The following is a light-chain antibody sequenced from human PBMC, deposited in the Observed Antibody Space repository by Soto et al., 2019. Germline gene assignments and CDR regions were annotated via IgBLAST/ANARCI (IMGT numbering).Light chain of an antibody. J-gene: IGLJ1*01. CDR3: QSYDSSLSGDYV. V-gene: IGLV1-40*01. Sequence: QSVLTQPPSVSGAPGQRVTISCTGSSSNIGAGYDVHWYQQLPGTAPKLLIYGNSNRPSGVPDRFSGSKSGTSASLAITGLQALDEAHYYCQSYDSSLSGDYVFGSGTKLTVL. CDR2: GNS. CDR1: SSNIGAGYD.